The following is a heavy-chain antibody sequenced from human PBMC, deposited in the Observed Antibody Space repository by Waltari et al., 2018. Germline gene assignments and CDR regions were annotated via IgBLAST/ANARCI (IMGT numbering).Heavy chain of an antibody. D-gene: IGHD3-9*01. V-gene: IGHV4-59*11. J-gene: IGHJ3*02. CDR3: ARYNYAILTGYYGVNDAFDI. CDR2: IDYSGST. Sequence: QVQLQESGPGLVKPSETLSLTCTVSGGSISSHYWSWIRQPPGKGLEWIGYIDYSGSTNYNPSLKSRVTISVDTSKNQFSLKLSSVTAADTAVYYCARYNYAILTGYYGVNDAFDIWGQGTMVTVSS. CDR1: GGSISSHY.